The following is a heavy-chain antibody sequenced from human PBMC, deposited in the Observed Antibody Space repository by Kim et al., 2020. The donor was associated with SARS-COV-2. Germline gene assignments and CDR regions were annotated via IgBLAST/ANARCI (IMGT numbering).Heavy chain of an antibody. D-gene: IGHD4-17*01. CDR1: GGTFSSYA. J-gene: IGHJ4*02. V-gene: IGHV1-69*13. CDR3: ASPDYGGNSGGFDY. CDR2: IIPIFGTA. Sequence: SVKVSCKASGGTFSSYAISWVRQAPGQGLEWMGGIIPIFGTANYAQKFQGRVTITADESTSTAYMELSSLRSEDTAVYYCASPDYGGNSGGFDYWGQGTLVTVSS.